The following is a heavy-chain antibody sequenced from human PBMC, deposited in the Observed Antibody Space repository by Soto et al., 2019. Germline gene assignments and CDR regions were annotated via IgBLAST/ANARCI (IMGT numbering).Heavy chain of an antibody. CDR3: ARAPPPSGYYSLPGEGAFDI. V-gene: IGHV4-30-4*01. J-gene: IGHJ3*02. CDR2: IYYSGST. Sequence: SETLSLTCTVSGGSISSGDYYWSWIRQPPGKGLEWIGYIYYSGSTYYNPSLKSRVTISVDTSKNQFSLKLSSVTAADTAVYYCARAPPPSGYYSLPGEGAFDIWGQGTMVTV. CDR1: GGSISSGDYY. D-gene: IGHD3-22*01.